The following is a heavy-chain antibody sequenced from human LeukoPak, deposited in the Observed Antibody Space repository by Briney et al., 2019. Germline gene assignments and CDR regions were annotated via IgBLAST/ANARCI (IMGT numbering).Heavy chain of an antibody. Sequence: GGSLRLSCTASGFTFGDYLMTWFRQAPGKGLEWIGFISGGTTEYAASVKGRFTISRDDSTSIAYLQMNSLTTEDTAVYYCSRGSGWLSVYWGQGTLVTVSS. J-gene: IGHJ4*02. D-gene: IGHD6-19*01. CDR2: ISGGTT. V-gene: IGHV3-49*03. CDR3: SRGSGWLSVY. CDR1: GFTFGDYL.